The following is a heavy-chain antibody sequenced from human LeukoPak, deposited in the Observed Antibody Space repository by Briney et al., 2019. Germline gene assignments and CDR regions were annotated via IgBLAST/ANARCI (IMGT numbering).Heavy chain of an antibody. CDR2: IYYSGST. V-gene: IGHV4-39*07. D-gene: IGHD2-2*01. CDR3: AREIVPAGPPGTIDY. J-gene: IGHJ4*02. Sequence: SETLSLTCTVSGGSISSSSYYWGWIRQPPGKGLEWIGSIYYSGSTYYNPSLKSRVTISVDTSKNQFSLKLSSVTAADTAVYYCAREIVPAGPPGTIDYWGQGTLVTVSS. CDR1: GGSISSSSYY.